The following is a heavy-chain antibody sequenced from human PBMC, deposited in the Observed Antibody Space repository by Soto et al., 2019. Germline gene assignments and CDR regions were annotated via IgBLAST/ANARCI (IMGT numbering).Heavy chain of an antibody. CDR2: IYYSGST. V-gene: IGHV4-39*01. CDR1: GGSISSSRYY. D-gene: IGHD6-6*01. CDR3: SSSSSGLYYFDY. Sequence: SEILSLTCTVSGGSISSSRYYWGWIRQPPGKGLEWIGSIYYSGSTYYNPSLKSRVTISVDTSKNQFSLKLSSVTAADTAVYACSSSSSGLYYFDYWGQGTLVTVS. J-gene: IGHJ4*02.